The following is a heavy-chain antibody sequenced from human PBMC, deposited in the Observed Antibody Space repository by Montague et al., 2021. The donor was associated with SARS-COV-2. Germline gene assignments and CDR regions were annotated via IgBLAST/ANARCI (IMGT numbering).Heavy chain of an antibody. CDR3: AKDANWDEYVMDV. J-gene: IGHJ6*02. V-gene: IGHV4-4*07. Sequence: SQTLSLTCTVSGGSISGYYWSWFRQSAGKGLEWIGCIYNSGSTSYNPSLKSRFTISRDNAKNSLYLQMNSLRAEDTALYYCAKDANWDEYVMDVWGQGTTVTVSS. CDR1: GGSISGYY. D-gene: IGHD1-1*01. CDR2: IYNSGST.